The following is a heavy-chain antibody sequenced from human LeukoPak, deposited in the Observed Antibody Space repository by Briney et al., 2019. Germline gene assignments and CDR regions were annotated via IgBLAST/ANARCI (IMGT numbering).Heavy chain of an antibody. Sequence: GASVKVSCKTSGYTFTAHDIFWVRQAAGQGLEWMGWMNPKSGITAYAQKVQGRVTFTRNTSITTAYLDLTNLRYEDTAMYYCARGRQLSINWYFDLWGRGTQVTVAS. V-gene: IGHV1-8*03. CDR2: MNPKSGIT. J-gene: IGHJ2*01. D-gene: IGHD1-1*01. CDR3: ARGRQLSINWYFDL. CDR1: GYTFTAHD.